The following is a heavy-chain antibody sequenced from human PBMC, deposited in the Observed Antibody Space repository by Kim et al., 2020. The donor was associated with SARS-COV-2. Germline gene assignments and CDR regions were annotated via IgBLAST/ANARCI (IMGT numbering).Heavy chain of an antibody. Sequence: DSVKVSCKASGYTFTGYYMHWVRQAPGQGLEWMGRINPNNGGTNYAQKFQGRVTMTRDTSISTAYMELSSLRSDDTAVYYCARVPIVGPTGDFDYWGQGTLVTVSS. D-gene: IGHD1-26*01. V-gene: IGHV1-2*06. CDR2: INPNNGGT. J-gene: IGHJ4*02. CDR3: ARVPIVGPTGDFDY. CDR1: GYTFTGYY.